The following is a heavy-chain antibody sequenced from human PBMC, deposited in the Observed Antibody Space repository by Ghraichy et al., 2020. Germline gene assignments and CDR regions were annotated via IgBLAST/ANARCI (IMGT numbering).Heavy chain of an antibody. Sequence: GGSLILSCAASGFTFSNAWMNWVRQAPGKGLEWVGRVKSKSDGGTIDYAAPVKGRFSISRDDSKNTLYLQMNSLKTEDTAVYYCTKDVPALDYWGQGTLVTVSS. J-gene: IGHJ4*02. V-gene: IGHV3-15*07. CDR3: TKDVPALDY. CDR2: VKSKSDGGTI. CDR1: GFTFSNAW.